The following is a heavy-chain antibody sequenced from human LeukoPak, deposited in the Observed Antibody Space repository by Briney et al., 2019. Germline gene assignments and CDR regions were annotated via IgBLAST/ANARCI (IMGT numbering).Heavy chain of an antibody. V-gene: IGHV4-30-2*01. CDR1: GGSISSGGYY. D-gene: IGHD1-7*01. Sequence: PSETLSLTCTVSGGSISSGGYYWSWIRQPPGKGLEWIGYIYHSGSTYYNPSLKSRVTISVDRSKNQFSLKLSSVTAADTAVYYCARGTTGFDYWGQGTLVTVSS. CDR2: IYHSGST. J-gene: IGHJ4*02. CDR3: ARGTTGFDY.